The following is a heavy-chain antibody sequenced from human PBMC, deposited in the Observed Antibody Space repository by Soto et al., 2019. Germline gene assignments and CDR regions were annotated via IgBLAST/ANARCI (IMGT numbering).Heavy chain of an antibody. V-gene: IGHV4-38-2*02. D-gene: IGHD3-22*01. CDR2: IDNSGNT. J-gene: IGHJ4*02. Sequence: SETLSLTCSVSGYLISSGYYCGWLQPTREKGLEWLGSIDNSGNTYKNPSLKSRVSASVDLTQNLFSLNLRSVTAADTAVYFCARDPSSGYDYYYLDYWGQGTLVTVSS. CDR3: ARDPSSGYDYYYLDY. CDR1: GYLISSGYY.